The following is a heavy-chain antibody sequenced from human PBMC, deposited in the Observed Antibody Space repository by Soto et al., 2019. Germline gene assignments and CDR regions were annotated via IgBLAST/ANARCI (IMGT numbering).Heavy chain of an antibody. V-gene: IGHV1-18*01. J-gene: IGHJ5*02. Sequence: ASVKVSCKTSGYTFNTYGINWVRQAPGQGLELMGWISAYDGKTTYAEKFQGRVTLTTDTSTSTAYMELRSLRSDDTAICYCARDPHEFWTSYWFDPWGQGTPVTVSS. CDR2: ISAYDGKT. CDR3: ARDPHEFWTSYWFDP. D-gene: IGHD3-3*01. CDR1: GYTFNTYG.